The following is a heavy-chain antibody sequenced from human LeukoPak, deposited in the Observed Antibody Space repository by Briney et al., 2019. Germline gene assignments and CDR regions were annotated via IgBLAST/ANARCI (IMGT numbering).Heavy chain of an antibody. CDR2: ISWNSGSI. D-gene: IGHD3-10*01. CDR3: AKGIWFGELLSYFDY. J-gene: IGHJ4*02. CDR1: GFTFDDYA. V-gene: IGHV3-9*01. Sequence: PGGSLTLSCAASGFTFDDYAMHWVRQAPGKGLEWVSGISWNSGSIGYADSVKGRFTISRDNAKNSLYLQMNSLRAEDTGLYYCAKGIWFGELLSYFDYWGQGTLVTVSS.